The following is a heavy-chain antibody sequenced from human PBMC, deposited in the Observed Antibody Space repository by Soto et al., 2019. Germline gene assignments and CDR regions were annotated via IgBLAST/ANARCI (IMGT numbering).Heavy chain of an antibody. CDR1: GFSISDCS. D-gene: IGHD3-10*01. V-gene: IGHV3-48*01. J-gene: IGHJ4*02. CDR3: ASVLGSRRSGSYPSY. Sequence: EVQLVESGGGLVQPGGPLRLSCEASGFSISDCSMNWVRRAPGKGLEWISYISTNNDAIYYADSVKGRFTISRDNAKNSLYLQMNSLRAEDTALYYCASVLGSRRSGSYPSYWGQGTLVTVSS. CDR2: ISTNNDAI.